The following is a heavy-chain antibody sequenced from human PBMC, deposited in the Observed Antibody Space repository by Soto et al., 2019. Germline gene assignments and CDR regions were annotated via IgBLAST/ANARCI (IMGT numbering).Heavy chain of an antibody. J-gene: IGHJ4*02. V-gene: IGHV1-8*01. Sequence: ASVQVSCKASGYTFASYDINWVRQATGQWLEWMGWMNPNSGNTSYAQKFQGRVTMTRNTSISTAYMELSSLRSEDTAVYYCARGLGSAYYYGSGSYYPIDYWGQGTLVTVSS. CDR1: GYTFASYD. D-gene: IGHD3-10*01. CDR2: MNPNSGNT. CDR3: ARGLGSAYYYGSGSYYPIDY.